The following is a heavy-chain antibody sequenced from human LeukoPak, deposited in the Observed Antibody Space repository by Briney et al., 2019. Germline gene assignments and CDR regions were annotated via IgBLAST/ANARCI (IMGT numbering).Heavy chain of an antibody. Sequence: PGGSLRLSCAGSGFTFNNYAMSWVRRAPRKGLEWVSTIMIGGDGKHYADSVKGRFTISRDRSESTLYLQMNGLRADDTAVYYCVRAAPQDCSPASCSLFDTWGQGTLVTVSS. CDR3: VRAAPQDCSPASCSLFDT. D-gene: IGHD2-2*01. J-gene: IGHJ4*02. V-gene: IGHV3-23*01. CDR2: IMIGGDGK. CDR1: GFTFNNYA.